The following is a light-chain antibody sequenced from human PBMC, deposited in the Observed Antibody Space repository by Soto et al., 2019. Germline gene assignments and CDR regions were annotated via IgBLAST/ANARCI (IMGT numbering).Light chain of an antibody. J-gene: IGKJ1*01. CDR2: DAS. CDR3: QQYNSYSET. CDR1: QSIGRY. V-gene: IGKV1-5*01. Sequence: DIQMTPSPSSLSASVVDRVTITCRASQSIGRYLNWYQQKPGKAPNLLIYDASSLESGVPSRFSGSGSGTEFTLTISSLQPDDFATYYCQQYNSYSETFGQGTKVDIK.